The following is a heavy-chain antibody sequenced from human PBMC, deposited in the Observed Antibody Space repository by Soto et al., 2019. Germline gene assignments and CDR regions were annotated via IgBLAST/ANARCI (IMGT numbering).Heavy chain of an antibody. CDR3: AKDLNDNWNPTVSRFDH. J-gene: IGHJ5*02. D-gene: IGHD1-20*01. Sequence: PGGSLRLSCAASGFTFSSYGMHWVRQAPGKGLEWVAVISYDGSNKYYADSVKGRFTISRDNSKNTLYLQMNSLRAEDTAVYYCAKDLNDNWNPTVSRFDHWGQGTLVTVSS. V-gene: IGHV3-30*18. CDR2: ISYDGSNK. CDR1: GFTFSSYG.